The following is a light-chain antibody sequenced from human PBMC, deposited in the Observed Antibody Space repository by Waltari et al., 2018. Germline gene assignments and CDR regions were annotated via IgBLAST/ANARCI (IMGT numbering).Light chain of an antibody. CDR3: HLRTDWPPRYT. CDR1: QSVSGH. CDR2: DTS. V-gene: IGKV3-11*01. J-gene: IGKJ2*01. Sequence: DIVLTQSPATLSLSQGERATLSSRASQSVSGHLAWYQQKPGQAPVLLIYDTSNRATGIPARFSGGGSGTDFTLSISRLEPEDFALYFCHLRTDWPPRYTFGQGTKLEIK.